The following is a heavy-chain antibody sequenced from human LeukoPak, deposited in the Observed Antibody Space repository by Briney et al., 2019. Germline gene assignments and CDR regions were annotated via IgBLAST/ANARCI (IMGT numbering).Heavy chain of an antibody. CDR3: ARHDSYAFDI. CDR2: IYYSGST. Sequence: SETLSLTCTVSGGSISSYYWSWIRQPPGKGLEWIGYIYYSGSTNYNPSLKSRVTISVGTSKNQFSLKLSSVTAADTAVYYCARHDSYAFDIWGQGTMVTVSS. J-gene: IGHJ3*02. V-gene: IGHV4-59*08. CDR1: GGSISSYY. D-gene: IGHD2-15*01.